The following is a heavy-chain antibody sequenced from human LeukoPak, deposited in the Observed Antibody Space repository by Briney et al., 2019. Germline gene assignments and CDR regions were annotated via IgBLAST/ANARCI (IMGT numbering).Heavy chain of an antibody. Sequence: ASVKVSCKASGYTFTSYGISWVRQAPGQGLEWMGWISAYNGNTNYAQKLQGRVTMTTDTSTSTAYMELSRLRSDDTAVYYCAKGTLDIVVVPAAPKVYYFDYWGQGTLVTVSS. CDR2: ISAYNGNT. CDR1: GYTFTSYG. V-gene: IGHV1-18*01. J-gene: IGHJ4*02. CDR3: AKGTLDIVVVPAAPKVYYFDY. D-gene: IGHD2-2*01.